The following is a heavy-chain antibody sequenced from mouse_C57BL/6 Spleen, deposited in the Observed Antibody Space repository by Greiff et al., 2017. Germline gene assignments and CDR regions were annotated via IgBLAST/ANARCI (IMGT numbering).Heavy chain of an antibody. CDR1: GFTFSDYY. J-gene: IGHJ4*01. D-gene: IGHD2-5*01. Sequence: EVMLVESGGGLVQPGGSLKLSCAASGFTFSDYYMYWVRQTPEKRLEWVAYISNGGGSTYYPDTVKGRYTISRDNAKNTLYLQLSRLKSEDTDMYYCARRAYYSNSYAMDYWGQGTSVTVSS. CDR2: ISNGGGST. V-gene: IGHV5-12*01. CDR3: ARRAYYSNSYAMDY.